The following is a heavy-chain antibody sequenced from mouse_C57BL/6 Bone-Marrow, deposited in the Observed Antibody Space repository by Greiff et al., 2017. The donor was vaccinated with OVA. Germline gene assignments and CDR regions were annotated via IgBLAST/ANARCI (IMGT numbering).Heavy chain of an antibody. CDR3: ARRGDYDPYWYFDV. J-gene: IGHJ1*03. V-gene: IGHV1-85*01. D-gene: IGHD2-4*01. CDR2: IYPRDGST. Sequence: QVQLKESGPELVKPGASVKLSCKASGYTFTSYDINWVKQRPGQGLEWIGWIYPRDGSTKYNEKFKGKATLTVDTSSSTAYMELHSLTSEDSAVYFCARRGDYDPYWYFDVWGTGTTVTVSS. CDR1: GYTFTSYD.